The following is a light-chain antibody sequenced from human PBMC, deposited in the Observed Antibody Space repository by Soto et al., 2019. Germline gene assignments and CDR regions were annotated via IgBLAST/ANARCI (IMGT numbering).Light chain of an antibody. V-gene: IGLV1-40*01. J-gene: IGLJ3*02. CDR1: SSNIGAGDD. Sequence: SVLTQPPSVSGAPGQRVSISCTGISSNIGAGDDVQWYQQLPGTAPKLPIYGNSNRPSGVPDRFSGSKSGTSPSLAITGLQAEDGAEYYCQSYDSSLSGSWVFGGMTKLTVL. CDR3: QSYDSSLSGSWV. CDR2: GNS.